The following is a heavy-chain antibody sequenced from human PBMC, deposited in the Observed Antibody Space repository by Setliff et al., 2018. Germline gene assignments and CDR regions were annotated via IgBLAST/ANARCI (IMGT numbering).Heavy chain of an antibody. CDR2: IKQDGSEK. J-gene: IGHJ4*02. CDR1: GFTFSSYW. D-gene: IGHD1-26*01. Sequence: LRLSCAASGFTFSSYWMSWVRQAPGKGLEWVANIKQDGSEKYYVDSVKGRFTISRDNAKNSLYLQMNSLRAEDTAVYYCARDLTGGSYGDLDYWGQGTLVTVSS. V-gene: IGHV3-7*01. CDR3: ARDLTGGSYGDLDY.